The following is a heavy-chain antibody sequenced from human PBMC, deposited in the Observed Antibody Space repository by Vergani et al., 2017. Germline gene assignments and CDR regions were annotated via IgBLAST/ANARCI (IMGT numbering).Heavy chain of an antibody. CDR3: TRPIGDIVVVPAGLDV. J-gene: IGHJ6*04. D-gene: IGHD2-2*01. CDR2: IRSKANSYAT. CDR1: GFTFSGSA. V-gene: IGHV3-73*02. Sequence: DVHLAESGGGFFQPGGSLRLSCAASGFTFSGSAMHWVRQASGKGLEWVGRIRSKANSYATAYAASVKGRFTISRDDSKNTAYLQMNSLKTEDTAVYYCTRPIGDIVVVPAGLDVWGKGTTVTVSS.